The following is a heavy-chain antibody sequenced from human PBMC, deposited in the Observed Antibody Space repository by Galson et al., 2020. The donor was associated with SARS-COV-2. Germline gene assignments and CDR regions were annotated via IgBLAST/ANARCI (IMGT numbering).Heavy chain of an antibody. CDR2: INPYSGGT. CDR1: GYTFIGYY. CDR3: ARAPLYYYDTRGEEH. D-gene: IGHD3-22*01. Sequence: ASVKVSCKASGYTFIGYYMHWVRQAPGQGLEWMGCINPYSGGTNYAQNFQGRVTMTRDTSITTAYMELTRLRSDDTAVYYCARAPLYYYDTRGEEHWGQGTLVTVSS. V-gene: IGHV1-2*02. J-gene: IGHJ1*01.